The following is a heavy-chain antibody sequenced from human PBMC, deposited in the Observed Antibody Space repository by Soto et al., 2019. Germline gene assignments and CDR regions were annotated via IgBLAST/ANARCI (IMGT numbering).Heavy chain of an antibody. Sequence: ESGGGLVQPGGSLRLSCAASRFTFTSYSMNWVRQAPGKGLEWVSYIRGTTHYADSVKGRFTISRDNARSSLYLQMNSLRADDTAVYYCARDDSFAFDIWGQGTMVTVSS. CDR2: IRGTT. V-gene: IGHV3-48*01. CDR3: ARDDSFAFDI. D-gene: IGHD2-21*01. J-gene: IGHJ3*02. CDR1: RFTFTSYS.